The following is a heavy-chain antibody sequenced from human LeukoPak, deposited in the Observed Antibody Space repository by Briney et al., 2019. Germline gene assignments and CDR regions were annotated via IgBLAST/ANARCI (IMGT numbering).Heavy chain of an antibody. V-gene: IGHV3-23*01. CDR3: AKDLRSWYYDSSGYRQDYFDY. D-gene: IGHD3-22*01. CDR1: GFTFSSYA. CDR2: ISGSGGST. Sequence: PGGSLRLSCAASGFTFSSYAMSWVRQAPGKGLEWVSAISGSGGSTYYADSVKGRFTISRDNSKNTLYLQMNSLRAEDTAVYYCAKDLRSWYYDSSGYRQDYFDYWGQEPWSPSPQ. J-gene: IGHJ4*01.